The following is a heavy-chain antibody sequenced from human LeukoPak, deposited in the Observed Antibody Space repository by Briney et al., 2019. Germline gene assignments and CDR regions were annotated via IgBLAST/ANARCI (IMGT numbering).Heavy chain of an antibody. CDR2: ISNSGSTI. D-gene: IGHD3-22*01. V-gene: IGHV3-11*01. Sequence: GGSLRLSCAASGFTFSDFYMTWIRQAPGKGLEWVSYISNSGSTIYYADSVRGRFTISRDNAKNSLYLQMNSLRAEDTAVYFCARSADRSGYFREITLYYFDYWGQGTLVTVSS. J-gene: IGHJ4*02. CDR1: GFTFSDFY. CDR3: ARSADRSGYFREITLYYFDY.